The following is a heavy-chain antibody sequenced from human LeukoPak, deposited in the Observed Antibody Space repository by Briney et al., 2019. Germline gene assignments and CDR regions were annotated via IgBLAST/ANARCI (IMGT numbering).Heavy chain of an antibody. V-gene: IGHV4-59*08. CDR1: GDSISSYY. J-gene: IGHJ2*01. D-gene: IGHD3-16*01. CDR2: IHYSGNT. Sequence: SETLSLTCTVPGDSISSYYWSWIRQSPGKGLEWIGYIHYSGNTGYNASLKSRVSMSIDTTKNQFSLKLTSVTAADTAVYYCARRSFGDIWGRGTLVTVSS. CDR3: ARRSFGDI.